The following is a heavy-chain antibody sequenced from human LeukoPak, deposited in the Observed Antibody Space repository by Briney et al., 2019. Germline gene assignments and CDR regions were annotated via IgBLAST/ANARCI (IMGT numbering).Heavy chain of an antibody. V-gene: IGHV3-33*01. D-gene: IGHD3-22*01. CDR2: IWYDGSNK. CDR3: ARDRYYYDSSGYYYPY. CDR1: GFTFSSYG. Sequence: GRSLRLSCAASGFTFSSYGMHWVRQAPGKGLEWVAVIWYDGSNKYYADSVKGRFTISRDNSKNTLYLQMNSLRAEDTAVYYCARDRYYYDSSGYYYPYWGQGTLVTVSS. J-gene: IGHJ4*02.